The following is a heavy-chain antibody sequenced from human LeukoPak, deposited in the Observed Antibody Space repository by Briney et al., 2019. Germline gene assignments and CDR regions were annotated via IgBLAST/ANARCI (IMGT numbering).Heavy chain of an antibody. CDR2: ISGSGGST. CDR3: AKDWTGTKPFDL. J-gene: IGHJ2*01. Sequence: GGSLRLSCAASRFTFSSYAMSWVRQAPGKGLEWVSAISGSGGSTYYADSVKGRFTISRDNSKNTLFLQMNSLRAEDTAVYYCAKDWTGTKPFDLWGRGTLVTVSS. CDR1: RFTFSSYA. D-gene: IGHD3/OR15-3a*01. V-gene: IGHV3-23*01.